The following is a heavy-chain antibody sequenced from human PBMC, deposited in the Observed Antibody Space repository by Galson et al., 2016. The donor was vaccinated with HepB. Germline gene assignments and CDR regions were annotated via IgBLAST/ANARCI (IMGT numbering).Heavy chain of an antibody. Sequence: SVKVSCKASGYTFTSYYMHWVRQAPGQGVEWMGLINPNDGSTTYAQQLQDRVTMTRDTSTSTVYMELSSLRSDDTAVYYCARQQWQSAFYISAMDVWGQGTTVTVSS. CDR2: INPNDGST. V-gene: IGHV1-46*01. J-gene: IGHJ6*02. CDR3: ARQQWQSAFYISAMDV. D-gene: IGHD6-19*01. CDR1: GYTFTSYY.